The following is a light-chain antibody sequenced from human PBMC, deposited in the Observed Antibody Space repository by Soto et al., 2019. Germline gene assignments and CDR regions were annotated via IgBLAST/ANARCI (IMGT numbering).Light chain of an antibody. CDR2: WAY. Sequence: DIVMTQSPDSLAVSLGERATINCKSSQSVLYSSNNKNYLASYQQKPGQPPKLLIYWAYTRESGVPDRFSGSGSGTDFTLTISSLQAEDVAVYYCQQYYSTPPPTFGGGTKV. V-gene: IGKV4-1*01. CDR3: QQYYSTPPPT. J-gene: IGKJ4*01. CDR1: QSVLYSSNNKNY.